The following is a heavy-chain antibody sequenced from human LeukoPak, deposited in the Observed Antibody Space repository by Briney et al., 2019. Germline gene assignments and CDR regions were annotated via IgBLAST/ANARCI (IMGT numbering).Heavy chain of an antibody. J-gene: IGHJ6*02. V-gene: IGHV3-21*01. D-gene: IGHD5-18*01. CDR2: ISDSGRYI. CDR1: GYIFSDYA. CDR3: AKDKGYGYNPYYYYGMDV. Sequence: GGSLRLSCAASGYIFSDYAMNWVRQAPGKGLEWVSSISDSGRYIDYADSVKGRFTISRDNAKNSLYLQMNSLRAEDTAVYYCAKDKGYGYNPYYYYGMDVWGQGTTVTVSS.